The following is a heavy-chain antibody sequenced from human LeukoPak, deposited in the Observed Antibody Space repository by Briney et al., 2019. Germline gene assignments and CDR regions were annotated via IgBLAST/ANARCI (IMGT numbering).Heavy chain of an antibody. Sequence: SVKVSCKASGGTFSSYAISWVRQAPGQGLEWMGGIIPIFGTANYAQKFQGRVTITADESTSTAYMELSSLRSEDTAVYYCARGGTSDYKSEYYFDYWGQGTLVTVSS. CDR1: GGTFSSYA. J-gene: IGHJ4*02. CDR2: IIPIFGTA. D-gene: IGHD3-10*01. CDR3: ARGGTSDYKSEYYFDY. V-gene: IGHV1-69*01.